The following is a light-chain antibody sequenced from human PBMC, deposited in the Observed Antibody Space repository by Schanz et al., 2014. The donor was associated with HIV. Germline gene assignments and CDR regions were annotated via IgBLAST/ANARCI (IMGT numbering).Light chain of an antibody. V-gene: IGLV2-14*02. CDR2: DVS. CDR1: RNDVGTYNL. Sequence: QSALTQPASVSGSPGQSITISCTGTRNDVGTYNLVSWYQQHPGKAPQLMIYDVSNRPSGVSNRFSGSKSGNTASLTISGLQAEDEGDYYCCSCTNTNTWVFGGGTKLTVL. J-gene: IGLJ3*02. CDR3: CSCTNTNTWV.